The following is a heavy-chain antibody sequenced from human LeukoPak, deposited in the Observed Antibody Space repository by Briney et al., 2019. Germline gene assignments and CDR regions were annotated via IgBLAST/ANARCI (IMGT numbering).Heavy chain of an antibody. Sequence: ASVKVSFKASGYTFTSYGISWVRQAPGQGLEWRGWIGAYNGNTNYAQKLQGRVTMTTATSTSTAYMELRSLRSDDTAVYYCARDDPYSNGVGYWGQGTLVTVSS. CDR1: GYTFTSYG. D-gene: IGHD4-11*01. J-gene: IGHJ4*02. V-gene: IGHV1-18*01. CDR3: ARDDPYSNGVGY. CDR2: IGAYNGNT.